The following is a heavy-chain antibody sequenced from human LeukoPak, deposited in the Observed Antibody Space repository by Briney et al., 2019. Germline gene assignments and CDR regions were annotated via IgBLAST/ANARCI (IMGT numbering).Heavy chain of an antibody. CDR1: GFTFSSYW. Sequence: GGSLRLSCVASGFTFSSYWMHWVRQAPRGVGVWVSRINSDGSTTTYTDSVKGRFTISRDNAKNTLYLQMNSLRAADTAVYYCARVGSGWWGYFQHWGQGTLVTVSS. J-gene: IGHJ1*01. CDR2: INSDGSTT. D-gene: IGHD6-19*01. V-gene: IGHV3-74*01. CDR3: ARVGSGWWGYFQH.